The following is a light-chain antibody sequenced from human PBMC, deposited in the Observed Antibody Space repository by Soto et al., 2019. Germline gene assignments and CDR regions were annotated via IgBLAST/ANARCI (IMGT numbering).Light chain of an antibody. CDR3: MQPLQAPWT. Sequence: DVVLTQSPLSLPVTPGEPASISCRSSQSLLHTNGYNYLDWYLQKPGQSPQLLIYLGSNRASGVPDRLSGSGSGSDFTLKISRMEAEDVGVYYCMQPLQAPWTFGQGTKVEV. CDR1: QSLLHTNGYNY. V-gene: IGKV2-28*01. CDR2: LGS. J-gene: IGKJ1*01.